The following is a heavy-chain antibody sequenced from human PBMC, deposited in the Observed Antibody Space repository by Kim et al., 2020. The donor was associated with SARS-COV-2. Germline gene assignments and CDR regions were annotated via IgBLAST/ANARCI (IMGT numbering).Heavy chain of an antibody. Sequence: GDTTYSQNFEGRLTMSRDTAANTVYLDLSSLRPEDTAIYYCARALLHRDDTWGQGALVSVSS. D-gene: IGHD3-3*01. CDR3: ARALLHRDDT. V-gene: IGHV1-3*01. CDR2: GDT. J-gene: IGHJ5*02.